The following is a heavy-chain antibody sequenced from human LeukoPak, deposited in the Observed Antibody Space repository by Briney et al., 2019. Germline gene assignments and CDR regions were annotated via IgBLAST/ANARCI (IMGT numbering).Heavy chain of an antibody. CDR2: ISSSGGTV. J-gene: IGHJ4*02. CDR3: AREKQQLEDYFDY. D-gene: IGHD6-13*01. CDR1: GXTFSSYE. V-gene: IGHV3-48*03. Sequence: GGSLRLSCAASGXTFSSYEMNWVRQAPGRGLEWVSYISSSGGTVFYADSVKGRFTISRDNAKNSLHLQMNSLRAEDTAVYYCAREKQQLEDYFDYWGQGTLVTVSS.